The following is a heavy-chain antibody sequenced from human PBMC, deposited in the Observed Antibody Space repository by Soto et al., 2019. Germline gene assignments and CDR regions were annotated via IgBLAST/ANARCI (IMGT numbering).Heavy chain of an antibody. CDR3: AQSWYEEVS. CDR2: IYWDDDK. V-gene: IGHV2-5*02. Sequence: QITLKESGPTLVKPTQTLTLTCTFSGFSLSTSGVGVGWIRQPPGKALEWLALIYWDDDKRYSPSMKSRPTITKDTSKNQVVLTMTNMAPVDTATYYCAQSWYEEVSWGQGTLVTASS. CDR1: GFSLSTSGVG. D-gene: IGHD6-13*01. J-gene: IGHJ5*02.